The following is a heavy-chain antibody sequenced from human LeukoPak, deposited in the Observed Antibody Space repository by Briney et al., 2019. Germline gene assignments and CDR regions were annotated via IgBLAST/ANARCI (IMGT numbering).Heavy chain of an antibody. D-gene: IGHD6-19*01. V-gene: IGHV4-34*01. CDR3: ARLTRKQWLLRASSAFDI. CDR2: INHSGST. CDR1: GGSFSGCY. Sequence: SETLSLTCAVYGGSFSGCYWSWIRQPPGKGLEWIGEINHSGSTNYNPSLKSRVTISVDTSKNQFSLKLSSVTAADTAVYYCARLTRKQWLLRASSAFDIWGQGTMVTVSS. J-gene: IGHJ3*02.